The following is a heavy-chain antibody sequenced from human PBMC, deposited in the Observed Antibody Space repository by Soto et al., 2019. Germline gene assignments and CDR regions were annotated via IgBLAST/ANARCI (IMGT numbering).Heavy chain of an antibody. Sequence: PGGSLRLSCAASGFTFSDHYMDWVRQAPGKGLEWVGRSRKKVYSYTTEYAASVKGRFTVSRGESKNLLYLQMNSLTTEDTAVYYCAKDSVGYYDFWSGYFPPHYWGQGTLVTVSS. CDR3: AKDSVGYYDFWSGYFPPHY. CDR2: SRKKVYSYTT. D-gene: IGHD3-3*01. CDR1: GFTFSDHY. J-gene: IGHJ4*02. V-gene: IGHV3-72*01.